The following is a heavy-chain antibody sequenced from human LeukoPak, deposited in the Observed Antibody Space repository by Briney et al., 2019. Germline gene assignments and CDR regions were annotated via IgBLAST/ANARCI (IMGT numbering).Heavy chain of an antibody. Sequence: GGSLRLSCAASGFTFSSYGIHWVRQAPGKGLEWVAVIWYDGSNKYYADSVKGRFTISRDNSKNTLYLQMNSLRAEDTAVYYCARADYDSSGYSPDYWGQGTLVTVSS. CDR1: GFTFSSYG. CDR2: IWYDGSNK. J-gene: IGHJ4*02. V-gene: IGHV3-33*01. CDR3: ARADYDSSGYSPDY. D-gene: IGHD3-22*01.